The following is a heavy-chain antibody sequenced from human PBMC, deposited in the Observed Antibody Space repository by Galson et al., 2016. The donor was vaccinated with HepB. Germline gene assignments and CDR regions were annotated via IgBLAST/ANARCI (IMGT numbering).Heavy chain of an antibody. CDR2: FDPEDIDT. J-gene: IGHJ3*02. CDR3: TTPDYGDYYAFDI. V-gene: IGHV1-24*01. Sequence: SVKVSCKVSGHTRTKLSMHWVRQAPGKGLEWMGGFDPEDIDTIYAQKFQGRVVMTEDTSTDTAYMELSSLRSEDTAVYYCTTPDYGDYYAFDIWGQGTMVTVSS. CDR1: GHTRTKLS. D-gene: IGHD4-17*01.